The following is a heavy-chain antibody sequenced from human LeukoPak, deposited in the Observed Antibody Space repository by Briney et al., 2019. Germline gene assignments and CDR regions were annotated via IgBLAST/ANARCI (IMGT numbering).Heavy chain of an antibody. CDR2: ISSRGSTI. D-gene: IGHD3-22*01. CDR1: GFTFSDFY. CDR3: AREGYYDSSGYSFLQYYYYYMDV. Sequence: GGSLRLSCAASGFTFSDFYMSWIRQAPGKGLEWVSYISSRGSTIYYADSAKGRFTISRDNAKNSLYLQMNSLRAEDTAVYYCAREGYYDSSGYSFLQYYYYYMDVWGKGTTVTISS. J-gene: IGHJ6*03. V-gene: IGHV3-11*04.